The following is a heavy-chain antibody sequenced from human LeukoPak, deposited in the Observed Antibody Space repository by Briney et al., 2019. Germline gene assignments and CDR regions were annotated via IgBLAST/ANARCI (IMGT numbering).Heavy chain of an antibody. CDR1: GGSFSGYY. Sequence: SSETLSLTCAVYGGSFSGYYWSWIRQPPGKGLEWIGEINHSGSTNYNPSLKSRVTISVDTSKNQFSLKLSSVTAADTAVYYCARGHSEEIDILTGYYFDYWGQGTLVTVSP. D-gene: IGHD3-9*01. V-gene: IGHV4-34*01. CDR2: INHSGST. J-gene: IGHJ4*02. CDR3: ARGHSEEIDILTGYYFDY.